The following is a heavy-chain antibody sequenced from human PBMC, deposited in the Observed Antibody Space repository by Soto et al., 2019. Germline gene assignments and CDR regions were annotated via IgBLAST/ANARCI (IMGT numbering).Heavy chain of an antibody. D-gene: IGHD1-1*01. V-gene: IGHV4-31*03. J-gene: IGHJ4*01. CDR3: ASGHDAYKVRY. Sequence: QVQLQESGPGLVKPSQTLSLTCTVSGGSISSGGTGSYWTWIRQLPGKGLEWIGYIYYTGNTYYNPSLKKRPTISIDTSENQFSLKLTSVTAADTDVYFCASGHDAYKVRYWGHGTLVTVSS. CDR1: GGSISSGGTGSY. CDR2: IYYTGNT.